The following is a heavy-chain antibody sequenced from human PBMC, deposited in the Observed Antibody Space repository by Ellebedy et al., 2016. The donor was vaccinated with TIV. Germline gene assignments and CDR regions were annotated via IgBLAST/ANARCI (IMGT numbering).Heavy chain of an antibody. J-gene: IGHJ3*02. D-gene: IGHD5-24*01. CDR1: GYTFTNYC. CDR3: SRGDGNCVGDAFDI. CDR2: INPSSVST. Sequence: AASVKVSCKASGYTFTNYCLHWVRQAPGQGLEWMGIINPSSVSTTSAQKFQGRVTMTRDTSTSTVYMELSSLKSDDTAVYYCSRGDGNCVGDAFDIWGQGTMVTVSS. V-gene: IGHV1-46*01.